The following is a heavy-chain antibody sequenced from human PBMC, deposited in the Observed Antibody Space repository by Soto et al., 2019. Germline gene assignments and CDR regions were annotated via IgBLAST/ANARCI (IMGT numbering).Heavy chain of an antibody. V-gene: IGHV3-23*01. Sequence: EVQLLESGGGLLQPGGSLRLSCAASGFTFNNYVMNWVRQAPGKGLELVSSISRSGSGSPYYSDSVKGRFTISRDNSKNTLSLQMNNLRAEDTAVYFCARGRYFDGGDYWVANLAFDYWGQGTLVTVSS. J-gene: IGHJ4*02. CDR2: ISRSGSGSP. CDR3: ARGRYFDGGDYWVANLAFDY. D-gene: IGHD3-22*01. CDR1: GFTFNNYV.